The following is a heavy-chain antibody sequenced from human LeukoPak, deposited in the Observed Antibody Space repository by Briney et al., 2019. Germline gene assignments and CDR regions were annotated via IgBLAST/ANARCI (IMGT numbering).Heavy chain of an antibody. Sequence: GGSLRLSCTGSGFTFGDYAVNWVRQAPGKGLDWVGFIRSKVYGGTTEYAASVKGRFTISRDDSKSIAYLQMNSLKTEDTAVYYCTRWVLLRDAFDIWGQGTMVTVSS. CDR3: TRWVLLRDAFDI. J-gene: IGHJ3*02. V-gene: IGHV3-49*04. D-gene: IGHD1-26*01. CDR1: GFTFGDYA. CDR2: IRSKVYGGTT.